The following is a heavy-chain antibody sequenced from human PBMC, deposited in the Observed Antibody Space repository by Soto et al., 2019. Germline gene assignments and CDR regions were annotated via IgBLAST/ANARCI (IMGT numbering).Heavy chain of an antibody. CDR3: ARVSYYDFWSGYYRFDY. J-gene: IGHJ4*02. CDR2: INHSGST. V-gene: IGHV4-34*01. Sequence: SETLSLTCAVYGGSFSGYYWSWIRQPPGKGLEWIGEINHSGSTNYNPSLKSRVTISVDTSKNQFSLKLSSVTAADTAVYYCARVSYYDFWSGYYRFDYWGQGTLVTVS. CDR1: GGSFSGYY. D-gene: IGHD3-3*01.